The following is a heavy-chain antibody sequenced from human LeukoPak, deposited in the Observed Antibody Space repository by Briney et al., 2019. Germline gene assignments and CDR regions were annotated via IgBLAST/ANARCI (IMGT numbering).Heavy chain of an antibody. CDR2: IYPGDSDT. CDR1: GYSFTSYW. Sequence: ESLKISCKGSGYSFTSYWIGWVRQMPGKGLEWMGIIYPGDSDTRYSPSFQGQVTISADKSISTAYLQWSSMKASDTAMYYCARRSGKYYDILTGYSREFDYWGQGTLVTVSS. CDR3: ARRSGKYYDILTGYSREFDY. J-gene: IGHJ4*02. D-gene: IGHD3-9*01. V-gene: IGHV5-51*01.